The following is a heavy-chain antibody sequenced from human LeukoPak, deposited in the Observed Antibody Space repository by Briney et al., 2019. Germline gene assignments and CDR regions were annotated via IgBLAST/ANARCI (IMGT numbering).Heavy chain of an antibody. CDR3: ARVVTYYYDSSGYSWGYYYYGMDV. CDR1: GGTFSSYA. Sequence: SVKVSCKASGGTFSSYAISWVRQAPGQGLEWTGRIIPILGIANYAQKFQGRVTITADKSTSTAYMELSSLRSEDTAVYYCARVVTYYYDSSGYSWGYYYYGMDVWGQGTTVTVSS. CDR2: IIPILGIA. J-gene: IGHJ6*02. D-gene: IGHD3-22*01. V-gene: IGHV1-69*04.